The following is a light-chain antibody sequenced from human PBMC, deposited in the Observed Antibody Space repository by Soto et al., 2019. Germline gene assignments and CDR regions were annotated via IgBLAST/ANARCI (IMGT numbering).Light chain of an antibody. CDR3: QQLNSYLVT. J-gene: IGKJ5*01. Sequence: DIQMIQSPSTLSGSVGDRFTITCLAIQGISSSLAWYEQKPGKAPKLLIYPASTLQSGVPSRFRGSGSGTEFTLTISSLQPEDFATYYCQQLNSYLVTFGQGTRLEIK. CDR1: QGISSS. CDR2: PAS. V-gene: IGKV1-9*01.